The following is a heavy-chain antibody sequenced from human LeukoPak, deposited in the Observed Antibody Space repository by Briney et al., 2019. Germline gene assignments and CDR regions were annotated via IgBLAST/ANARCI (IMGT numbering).Heavy chain of an antibody. CDR3: ARVGVDLWFDH. V-gene: IGHV1-2*06. Sequence: ASVKVSCKASGYTFTGYYIHWVRRAPGQGLEWMGRINPNTGGTNYAQKFQGRVTMTRDTSISTAYMELSRLTSDDTAVYYCARVGVDLWFDHWGQGTLVTVS. D-gene: IGHD3/OR15-3a*01. CDR2: INPNTGGT. J-gene: IGHJ5*02. CDR1: GYTFTGYY.